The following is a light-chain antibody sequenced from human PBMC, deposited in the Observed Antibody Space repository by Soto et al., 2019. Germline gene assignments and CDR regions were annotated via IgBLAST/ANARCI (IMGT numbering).Light chain of an antibody. V-gene: IGKV1-5*03. CDR2: KAS. Sequence: DIQMTQSPSTVSESVGDRVTITCRASQTISSWLAWYQQKPGKAPKLLIYKASTLKSGVPSRFSGSGSGTEFTLTISSLQPDDFATYYCQHYNSYSEAFGQGTKVDIK. CDR1: QTISSW. J-gene: IGKJ1*01. CDR3: QHYNSYSEA.